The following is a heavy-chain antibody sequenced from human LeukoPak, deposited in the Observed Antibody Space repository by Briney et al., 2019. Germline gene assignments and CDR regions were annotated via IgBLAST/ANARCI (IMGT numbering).Heavy chain of an antibody. V-gene: IGHV3-23*01. CDR3: AKSGYNRFDY. Sequence: GGSLRLSCAASGFTFSSYAMSWVRQAPGKGLEWVSTISDSGGSTYYADSLKGRFTISRDNSKNTLYLQMNSLRAEDTAVYYCAKSGYNRFDYWGQGTLVTVSS. CDR2: ISDSGGST. D-gene: IGHD5-24*01. J-gene: IGHJ4*02. CDR1: GFTFSSYA.